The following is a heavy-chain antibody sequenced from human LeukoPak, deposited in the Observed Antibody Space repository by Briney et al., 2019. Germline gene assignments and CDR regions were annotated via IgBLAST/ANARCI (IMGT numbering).Heavy chain of an antibody. D-gene: IGHD3-22*01. CDR2: IYYSDST. CDR1: GGSVTSGGHY. CDR3: ARDSYDISGYRHTDY. Sequence: KASETLSLTCSVSGGSVTSGGHYWSWIRQHPGKGLEWIGYIYYSDSTFYNPSLQSRVTISVDASNNQFSLKLSSVTAADTAVYYCARDSYDISGYRHTDYWGQGTLVTVSS. V-gene: IGHV4-31*03. J-gene: IGHJ4*02.